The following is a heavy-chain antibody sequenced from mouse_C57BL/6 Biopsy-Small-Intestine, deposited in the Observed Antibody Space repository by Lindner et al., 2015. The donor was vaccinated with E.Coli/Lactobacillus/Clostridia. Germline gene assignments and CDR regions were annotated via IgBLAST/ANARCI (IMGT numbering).Heavy chain of an antibody. V-gene: IGHV1-81*01. Sequence: SVKVSCKASGYTFTSYDINWVRQATGQGLEWVAWMNPNSGNTGYAQTFQGRITMTRNTSINTAYMELSSLRSEDTAVYYCARGQQLPAARKALDYWGQGTLVTVSS. CDR1: GYTFTSYD. CDR3: ARGQQLPAARKALDY. J-gene: IGHJ4*01. D-gene: IGHD2-12*01. CDR2: MNPNSGNT.